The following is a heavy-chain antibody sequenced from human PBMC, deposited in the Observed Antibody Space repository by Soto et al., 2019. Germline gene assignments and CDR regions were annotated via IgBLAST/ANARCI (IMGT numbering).Heavy chain of an antibody. CDR2: ISGSGGST. J-gene: IGHJ4*02. V-gene: IGHV3-23*01. Sequence: GGSLRLSCAASGFTFSSYAMSWVRQAPGKGLEWVSAISGSGGSTYYADSVKGRFTISRDNSKNTLYLQMNSLRAEDTAVYYCAKDSSGWYSMKVLSYSDYWGQGTLVTVSS. CDR3: AKDSSGWYSMKVLSYSDY. CDR1: GFTFSSYA. D-gene: IGHD6-19*01.